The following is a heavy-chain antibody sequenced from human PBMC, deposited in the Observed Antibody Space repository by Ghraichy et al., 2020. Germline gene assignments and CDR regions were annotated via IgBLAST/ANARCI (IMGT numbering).Heavy chain of an antibody. CDR3: ARLESNEDQSAFFY. D-gene: IGHD1-1*01. V-gene: IGHV1-18*03. J-gene: IGHJ4*02. CDR1: GYNFMNYG. CDR2: ISVHSGKT. Sequence: ASVKVSCKASGYNFMNYGLVWVRQAPGQGLEWMGWISVHSGKTKSARRVQDRVTLTADTSTNIAYMELRSLRSDDMAMYFCARLESNEDQSAFFYWGQGTLVTVFS.